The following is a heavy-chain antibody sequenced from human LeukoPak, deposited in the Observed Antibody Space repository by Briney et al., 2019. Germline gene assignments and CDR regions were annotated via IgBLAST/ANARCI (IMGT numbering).Heavy chain of an antibody. Sequence: PGGSLRLSCAVSGFTFSSYAVSWVRQAPGKGLEWVSSIDYDGGSGHYADSVKGRFTISRDNSNNTLFLHLNSLRGEDTAVYYCTRDSGWYGLSWGQGTLVTVSS. CDR3: TRDSGWYGLS. J-gene: IGHJ1*01. D-gene: IGHD6-19*01. CDR2: IDYDGGSG. CDR1: GFTFSSYA. V-gene: IGHV3-23*01.